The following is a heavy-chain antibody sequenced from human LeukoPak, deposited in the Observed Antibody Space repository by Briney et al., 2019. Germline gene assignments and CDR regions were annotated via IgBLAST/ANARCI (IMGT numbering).Heavy chain of an antibody. CDR1: GGSFSGYY. J-gene: IGHJ4*02. D-gene: IGHD6-6*01. V-gene: IGHV4-34*01. CDR2: INHSGST. Sequence: PSETLSHTCAVYGGSFSGYYWSWIRQPPGKGLESIGEINHSGSTNYNPPLKSRVTITVDTSKNKFSLKLSSVTAAGTAVYYCARGSTLYSSSTRSLNTAMARDYLDYWGQGTLVTVSS. CDR3: ARGSTLYSSSTRSLNTAMARDYLDY.